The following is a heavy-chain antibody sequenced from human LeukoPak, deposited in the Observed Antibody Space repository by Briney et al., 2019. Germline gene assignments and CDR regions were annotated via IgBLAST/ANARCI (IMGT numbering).Heavy chain of an antibody. Sequence: PSETLSLTCAVYGGSFSGYYWSWIRQPPGKGLEWIGEINHSGSTNYNPSLKSRVTISVDTSKNQFSLKLSSVTAADTAVYYCARLPYFLSITYYYGSGSYDYWSQGTLVTVSS. D-gene: IGHD3-10*01. J-gene: IGHJ4*02. CDR1: GGSFSGYY. V-gene: IGHV4-34*01. CDR3: ARLPYFLSITYYYGSGSYDY. CDR2: INHSGST.